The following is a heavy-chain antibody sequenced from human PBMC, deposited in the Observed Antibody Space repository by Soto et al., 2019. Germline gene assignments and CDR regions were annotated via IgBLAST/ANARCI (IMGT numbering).Heavy chain of an antibody. CDR3: AKDRSGRFSSKLWDY. CDR2: ISGSGGRT. CDR1: GFTFSSYA. Sequence: EVQLLESGGGLVQPGGSLRLSCAASGFTFSSYAMSWVRQAPGKGLEWVSAISGSGGRTYYADSVKGRFTISRDNSKNTLYLQMNSLRAEDTAVYYCAKDRSGRFSSKLWDYWGQGTLVTVSS. J-gene: IGHJ4*02. D-gene: IGHD1-26*01. V-gene: IGHV3-23*01.